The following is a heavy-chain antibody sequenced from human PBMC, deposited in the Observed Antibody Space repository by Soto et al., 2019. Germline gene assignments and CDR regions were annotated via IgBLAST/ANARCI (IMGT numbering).Heavy chain of an antibody. CDR2: ISSSSSYI. Sequence: EVQLVESGGGLVKPGGSLRLSCAASGFTFSSYSMNWVRQAPGKGLEWVSSISSSSSYIYYADSVKGRFTISRDNAKNSLYLQMNSLRAEDTAVYYCARAEQFHCSGGSCYSGFDYWGQGTLVTVSS. D-gene: IGHD2-15*01. CDR1: GFTFSSYS. J-gene: IGHJ4*02. CDR3: ARAEQFHCSGGSCYSGFDY. V-gene: IGHV3-21*01.